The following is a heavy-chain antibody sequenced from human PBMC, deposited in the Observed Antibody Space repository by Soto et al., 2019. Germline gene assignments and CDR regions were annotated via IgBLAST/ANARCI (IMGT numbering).Heavy chain of an antibody. Sequence: GGSQRLSCTASEFKCSSYGMSWVRQTPGKGLEWVANIKQDGSEKYYVDSVKGRFTISRDNAKNSLYLQMNSLRAEDTAVYYCARENVLRRLLLNYYYGMDVWGQGTTVTVSS. D-gene: IGHD3-22*01. CDR1: EFKCSSYG. CDR2: IKQDGSEK. V-gene: IGHV3-7*05. J-gene: IGHJ6*02. CDR3: ARENVLRRLLLNYYYGMDV.